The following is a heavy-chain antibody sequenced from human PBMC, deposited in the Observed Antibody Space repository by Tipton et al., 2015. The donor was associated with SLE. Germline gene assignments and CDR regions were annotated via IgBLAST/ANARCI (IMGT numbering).Heavy chain of an antibody. CDR3: TRAYGDYVPEYFQH. D-gene: IGHD4-17*01. V-gene: IGHV4-34*01. J-gene: IGHJ1*01. Sequence: TLSLTCAVYGGSFSGYYWSWIRQPPGKGLEWIGKINHSGSTNYNPSLKSRVTISVDTSKNQFSLKLSSVTAADTAVYYCTRAYGDYVPEYFQHWGQGTLVTVSS. CDR1: GGSFSGYY. CDR2: INHSGST.